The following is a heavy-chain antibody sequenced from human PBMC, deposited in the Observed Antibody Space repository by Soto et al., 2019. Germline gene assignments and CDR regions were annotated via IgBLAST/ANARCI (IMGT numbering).Heavy chain of an antibody. CDR1: GFTFGSSS. V-gene: IGHV3-48*01. Sequence: GGSLRLSCAASGFTFGSSSMSWLRQAPGKGLEWVSYISSTSSTIYYADSVKGRFTISRDNAKNSLYLQMNSLRAEDTAVYYCARDKGGSGSYDPVDYWGQGTLVTVSS. D-gene: IGHD3-10*01. CDR3: ARDKGGSGSYDPVDY. CDR2: ISSTSSTI. J-gene: IGHJ4*02.